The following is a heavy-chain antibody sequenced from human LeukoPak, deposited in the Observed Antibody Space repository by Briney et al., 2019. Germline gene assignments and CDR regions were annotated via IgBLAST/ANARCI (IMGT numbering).Heavy chain of an antibody. CDR1: GFTFSTYA. CDR3: ARDASLSSTAVTGGSCFDY. J-gene: IGHJ4*02. V-gene: IGHV3-30*04. CDR2: ISYDGNNK. D-gene: IGHD6-19*01. Sequence: GGSLRLSCAASGFTFSTYAMHWVRQAPGKGLEWVAVISYDGNNKYYADSVKGRFTISRDNSKNTLYLQMNSLRDDDTAVYYCARDASLSSTAVTGGSCFDYWGQGTLVTVSS.